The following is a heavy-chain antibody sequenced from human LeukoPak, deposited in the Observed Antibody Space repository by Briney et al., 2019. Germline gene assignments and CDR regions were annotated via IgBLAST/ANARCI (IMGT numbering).Heavy chain of an antibody. J-gene: IGHJ5*02. CDR2: IYHSGST. CDR1: GGSFSGYY. CDR3: ARESWVVVVPAANNWFDP. V-gene: IGHV4-34*09. Sequence: SETLSLTCAVYGGSFSGYYWSWIRQPPGKGLEWIGYIYHSGSTYYNPSLKSRVTISVDRSKNQFSLKLSSVTAADTAVYYCARESWVVVVPAANNWFDPWGQGTLVTVSS. D-gene: IGHD2-2*01.